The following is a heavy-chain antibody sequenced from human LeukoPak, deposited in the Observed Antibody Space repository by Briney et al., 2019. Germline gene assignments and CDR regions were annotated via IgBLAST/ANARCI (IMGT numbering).Heavy chain of an antibody. D-gene: IGHD2-21*01. Sequence: RGGSLRLSCAASGFTFGVSTMHWVRQACGEGLEWVGRIRTKTNTYATAYSASVEGRFTSSRDDSKNTAYLQMNSLKTADTAVYYCTVSGIASDAFDLWGQGTLVTVSS. CDR2: IRTKTNTYAT. CDR3: TVSGIASDAFDL. V-gene: IGHV3-73*01. J-gene: IGHJ3*01. CDR1: GFTFGVST.